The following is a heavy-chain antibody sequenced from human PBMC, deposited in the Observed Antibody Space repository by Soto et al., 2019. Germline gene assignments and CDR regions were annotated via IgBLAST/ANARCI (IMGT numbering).Heavy chain of an antibody. Sequence: GESLKISCKGSGYSFTSYWISWVRQMPGKGLEWMGRIDPSDSYTNYSPSFQGHVTISADKSISTAYLQWSSLEASDTAMYYCARQRDDSSGYYYYYYYGMDVWGQGTTVTVSS. CDR2: IDPSDSYT. D-gene: IGHD3-22*01. J-gene: IGHJ6*02. CDR3: ARQRDDSSGYYYYYYYGMDV. V-gene: IGHV5-10-1*01. CDR1: GYSFTSYW.